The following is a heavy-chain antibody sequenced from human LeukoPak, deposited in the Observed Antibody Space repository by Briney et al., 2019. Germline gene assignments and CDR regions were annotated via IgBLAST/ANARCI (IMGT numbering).Heavy chain of an antibody. CDR3: ARAHYYDSSAFDY. Sequence: GGSLRLSCAASGFTFDDYAMHWVRQAPGKGLEWVSGISWNSGSIGYADSVKGRFTISRDNAKNSLYLQMNSLRAEDTAVYYCARAHYYDSSAFDYWGQGTLVTVSS. J-gene: IGHJ4*02. CDR2: ISWNSGSI. V-gene: IGHV3-9*01. D-gene: IGHD3-22*01. CDR1: GFTFDDYA.